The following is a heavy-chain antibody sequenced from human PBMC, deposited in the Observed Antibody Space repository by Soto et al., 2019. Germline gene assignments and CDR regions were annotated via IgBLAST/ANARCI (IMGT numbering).Heavy chain of an antibody. CDR2: IIPIFGTA. J-gene: IGHJ6*02. Sequence: QVQLVQSGAEVKKPGSSVKVSCKASGGTFSSYAISWVRQAPGQGLEWMGGIIPIFGTANYAQKFQGRVTITADESTSTASMELSSLRSEDTAVYYCARWLTAGSAYYYYYGMDVWGQGTTVTVSS. V-gene: IGHV1-69*01. CDR1: GGTFSSYA. CDR3: ARWLTAGSAYYYYYGMDV. D-gene: IGHD3-10*01.